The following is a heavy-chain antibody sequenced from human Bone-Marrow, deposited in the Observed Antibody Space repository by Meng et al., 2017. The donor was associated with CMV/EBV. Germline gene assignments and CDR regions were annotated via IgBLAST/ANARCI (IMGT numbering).Heavy chain of an antibody. CDR1: GFTFSSYW. V-gene: IGHV3-7*01. Sequence: LSLTCAASGFTFSSYWMSWVRQAPGKGLEWVANIKQDGSEKYYVDSVKGRFTISRDNAKNSLYLQMNSLRAEDTAVYYCARVGSSSSFASYYYYGMDVWGQGTTVTVSS. J-gene: IGHJ6*02. CDR2: IKQDGSEK. CDR3: ARVGSSSSFASYYYYGMDV. D-gene: IGHD6-6*01.